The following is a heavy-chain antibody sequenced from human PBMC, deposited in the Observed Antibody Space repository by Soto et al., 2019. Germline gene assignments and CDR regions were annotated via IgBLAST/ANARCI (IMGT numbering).Heavy chain of an antibody. V-gene: IGHV4-34*01. CDR1: GGSFSSDW. J-gene: IGHJ6*02. CDR3: ERCSGYGDYALVIDV. CDR2: INHSGST. Sequence: PSETLSLTCAVYGGSFSSDWWSWIRQPPGKGLEWVGEINHSGSTSYTQYLKRLVTISVITSKNPFSMRLMPVTAADTAEYYGERCSGYGDYALVIDVWGQGTTVTVSS. D-gene: IGHD5-12*01.